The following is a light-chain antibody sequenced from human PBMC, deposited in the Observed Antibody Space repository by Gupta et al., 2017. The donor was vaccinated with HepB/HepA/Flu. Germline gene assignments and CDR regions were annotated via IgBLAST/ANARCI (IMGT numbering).Light chain of an antibody. J-gene: IGKJ1*01. CDR1: ESLVHRDGNTY. Sequence: DIVMTQTPLSSPVTLGQPASISCRSSESLVHRDGNTYLSWFQQRPGQPPRLLIYRASQRVSGVPDRFSGSGAETDFTLKISRVEAEDVGTYYCWQAKQFPRPFGQGTQVEIK. V-gene: IGKV2D-24*01. CDR2: RAS. CDR3: WQAKQFPRP.